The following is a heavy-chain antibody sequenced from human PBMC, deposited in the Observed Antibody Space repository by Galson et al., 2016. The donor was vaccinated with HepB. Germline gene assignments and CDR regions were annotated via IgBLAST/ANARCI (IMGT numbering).Heavy chain of an antibody. V-gene: IGHV6-1*01. Sequence: CAISGDSVSSNSSACNWIRQSPSRALEWLGRTYYRSKCYNDSAISVKSRITINPDTTKNQFALQLNSGTPENTEVYYCARVGEGFDPWGPGTLVTVSS. D-gene: IGHD3-10*01. CDR1: GDSVSSNSSA. CDR3: ARVGEGFDP. CDR2: TYYRSKCYN. J-gene: IGHJ5*01.